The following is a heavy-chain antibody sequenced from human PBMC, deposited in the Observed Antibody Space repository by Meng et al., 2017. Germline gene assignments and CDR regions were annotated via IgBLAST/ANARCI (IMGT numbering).Heavy chain of an antibody. D-gene: IGHD1-26*01. CDR2: IGSSSDYI. J-gene: IGHJ5*02. Sequence: GGSLTLSCAASGFIFSDHSMNWVRQAPGKGLEWVSSIGSSSDYIWYADSVKGRFTISRDNAKDSLYLQMNSLRGEDTGVYYCSKDGGGSLFDPWGQGTLVTVSS. V-gene: IGHV3-21*01. CDR3: SKDGGGSLFDP. CDR1: GFIFSDHS.